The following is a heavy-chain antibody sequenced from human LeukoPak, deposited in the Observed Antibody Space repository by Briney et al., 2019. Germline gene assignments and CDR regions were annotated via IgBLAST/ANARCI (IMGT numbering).Heavy chain of an antibody. Sequence: SETLSLTCAVYGGSFSGYYWSWIRQPPGKGLEWIGEINHSGSTNYNPSLKSRVTISVDTSKNQFSLKLSSVTAADTGVYYCAREGAYYSDYWGQGTLVTVSS. CDR2: INHSGST. V-gene: IGHV4-34*01. CDR1: GGSFSGYY. J-gene: IGHJ4*02. D-gene: IGHD3-16*01. CDR3: AREGAYYSDY.